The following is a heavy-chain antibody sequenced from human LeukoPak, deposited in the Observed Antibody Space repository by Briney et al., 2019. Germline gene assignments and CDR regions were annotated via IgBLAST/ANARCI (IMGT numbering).Heavy chain of an antibody. CDR2: INPNSGGT. Sequence: ASVKVSCKASGYTFTDYYMHWVRQAPGQGLEWMGWINPNSGGTNYAQKFKGRVTMTRDTSISTAYMELSRLRSDDTAVYFCARPRLSSSTWSGKRYWGQGTLVTVSS. D-gene: IGHD6-13*01. CDR1: GYTFTDYY. V-gene: IGHV1-2*02. J-gene: IGHJ4*02. CDR3: ARPRLSSSTWSGKRY.